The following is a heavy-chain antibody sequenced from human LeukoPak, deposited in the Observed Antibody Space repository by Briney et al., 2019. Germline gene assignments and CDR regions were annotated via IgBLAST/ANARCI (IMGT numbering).Heavy chain of an antibody. D-gene: IGHD3-3*01. CDR1: GGSISPYY. V-gene: IGHV4-4*07. Sequence: SETLSLTCTVSGGSISPYYWSWIRQPAGKGLEWIGRISRSGSTNYNTSLKSRVTMSVDTSKNQFSLRLSSVTAADTAVYCCARGRVYMDVWGKGTTVTISS. J-gene: IGHJ6*03. CDR3: ARGRVYMDV. CDR2: ISRSGST.